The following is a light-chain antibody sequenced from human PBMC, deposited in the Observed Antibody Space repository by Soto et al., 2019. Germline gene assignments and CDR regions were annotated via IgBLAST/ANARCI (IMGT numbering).Light chain of an antibody. CDR2: GAS. CDR1: QGIRND. CDR3: LHDYTYPMT. Sequence: AIQMTQSPSSLSASVGDRVTITCRASQGIRNDLGWYQQKPGKAPKALIYGASRLQSGVPSRFSGNGSGTDFTLTIRSLQPEGFASYFWLHDYTYPMTFGQGTKVEIK. J-gene: IGKJ1*01. V-gene: IGKV1-6*01.